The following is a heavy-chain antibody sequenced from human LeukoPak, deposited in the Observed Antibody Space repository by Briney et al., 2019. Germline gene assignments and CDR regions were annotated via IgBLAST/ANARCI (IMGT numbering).Heavy chain of an antibody. CDR2: INPNSGGT. V-gene: IGHV1-2*02. CDR1: GYTFTRSY. CDR3: ARFYPVYDRAPTDFWSGYYLGLGY. D-gene: IGHD3-3*01. J-gene: IGHJ4*02. Sequence: GASVKVSCKASGYTFTRSYMHWVRQAPGQGLEWMGWINPNSGGTNYAQKFQGRVTMTTDTSTSTAYMELRSLRSDDTAVYYCARFYPVYDRAPTDFWSGYYLGLGYWGQGTLVTVSS.